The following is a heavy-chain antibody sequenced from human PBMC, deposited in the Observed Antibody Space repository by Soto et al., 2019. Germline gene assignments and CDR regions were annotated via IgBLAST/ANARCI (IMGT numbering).Heavy chain of an antibody. V-gene: IGHV2-5*02. D-gene: IGHD3-3*01. CDR1: GFSLTTSGVG. CDR2: IYWDDDK. CDR3: AHRVLRTVFGLVTTTAIYFDF. J-gene: IGHJ4*02. Sequence: QITLNESGPTQVKPRQTLTLTCTFSGFSLTTSGVGVGWIRQSPGKAAEWLALIYWDDDKRYSPSLKSRLTITKDTSKNQAVLTMADLDPADTATYYCAHRVLRTVFGLVTTTAIYFDFWGQGTPVAVSS.